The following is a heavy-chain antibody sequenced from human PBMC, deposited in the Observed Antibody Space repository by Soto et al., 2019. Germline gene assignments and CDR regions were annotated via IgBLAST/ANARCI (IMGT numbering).Heavy chain of an antibody. V-gene: IGHV1-69*05. D-gene: IGHD2-15*01. Sequence: SVKVSCKASGYTFTSYGISWVRQAPGQGLEWMGWISPIIGSTNYAQKFQGRVTITTDESTSTAYMELSSLRSEDTAVYYCARDSRYCSGGSCNDAFDIWGQGTMVTVSS. CDR3: ARDSRYCSGGSCNDAFDI. CDR2: ISPIIGST. J-gene: IGHJ3*02. CDR1: GYTFTSYG.